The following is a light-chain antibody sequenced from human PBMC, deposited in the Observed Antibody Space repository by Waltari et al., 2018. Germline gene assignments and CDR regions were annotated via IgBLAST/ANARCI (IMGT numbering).Light chain of an antibody. CDR2: WAS. Sequence: DIVMTQSPDSLAVSLGERVTINCKSSQSVLYSSNSQNYLAWYQQKPGQPPKLLIYWASARESGVPDRFSGSESGTDFTLTISSLQAEDVAVYYCQQYYDNPWTFGQGTKVEIK. CDR1: QSVLYSSNSQNY. CDR3: QQYYDNPWT. V-gene: IGKV4-1*01. J-gene: IGKJ1*01.